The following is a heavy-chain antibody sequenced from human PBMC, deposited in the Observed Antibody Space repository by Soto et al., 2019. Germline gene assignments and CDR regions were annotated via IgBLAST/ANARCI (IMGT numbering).Heavy chain of an antibody. D-gene: IGHD3-22*01. J-gene: IGHJ4*02. CDR1: GGSFSSGGYY. CDR3: AGYYYDSSGYYDFFDY. V-gene: IGHV4-31*03. CDR2: IYYSGST. Sequence: SETLSLTCTVSGGSFSSGGYYWSWIRQHPGKGLEWIGYIYYSGSTYYNPSLKSRVTISVDTSKNQFSLKLSSVTAADTAVYYCAGYYYDSSGYYDFFDYWGQGTLVTVSS.